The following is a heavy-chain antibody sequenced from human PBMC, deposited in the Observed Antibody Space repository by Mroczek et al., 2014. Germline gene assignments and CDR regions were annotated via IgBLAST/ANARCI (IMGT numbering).Heavy chain of an antibody. D-gene: IGHD4-17*01. CDR3: ASGYGDYVYFDY. J-gene: IGHJ4*02. CDR2: IIPILGIA. V-gene: IGHV1-69*09. CDR1: GGTFSSYT. Sequence: QVQLVQSGAEVKKPGSSVKVSCKASGGTFSSYTISWVRQAPGQGLEWMGRIIPILGIANYAQKFQGRVTITADKSTSTAYMELSSLRSEDTAVYYCASGYGDYVYFDYWGQGTLVTVSS.